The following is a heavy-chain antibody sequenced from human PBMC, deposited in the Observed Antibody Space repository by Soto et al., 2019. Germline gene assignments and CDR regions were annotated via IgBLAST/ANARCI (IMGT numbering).Heavy chain of an antibody. CDR2: IHYRGST. V-gene: IGHV4-59*01. Sequence: SETLSLTCAVYGGSFSGYYWSWIRQPPGKGLEWIGYIHYRGSTNYNPSLKSRVTTSVDMSKKQVSLRLSSVTAADTAMYYCARSIRGDFDSSGYYWPDYFGHWGQGTPVTVSS. D-gene: IGHD3-22*01. CDR1: GGSFSGYY. J-gene: IGHJ4*02. CDR3: ARSIRGDFDSSGYYWPDYFGH.